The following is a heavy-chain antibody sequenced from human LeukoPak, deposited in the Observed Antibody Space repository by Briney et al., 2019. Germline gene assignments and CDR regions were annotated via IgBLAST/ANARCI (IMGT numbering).Heavy chain of an antibody. V-gene: IGHV4-38-2*02. Sequence: SETLSLTCTVSGYSISSGYYWGWIRQPPGKGLEWIGSIYHSGSTYYNPSLKSRVTISVDTSKNQFSLKLSSVTAADTAVYYCASIQVPTAMGWFDPWGQGTLVTVSS. CDR1: GYSISSGYY. J-gene: IGHJ5*02. D-gene: IGHD2-2*01. CDR2: IYHSGST. CDR3: ASIQVPTAMGWFDP.